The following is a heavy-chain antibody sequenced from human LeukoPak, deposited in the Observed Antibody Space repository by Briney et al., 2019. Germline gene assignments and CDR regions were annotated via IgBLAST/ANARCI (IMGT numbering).Heavy chain of an antibody. V-gene: IGHV4-39*01. CDR1: GGSISSSSYY. D-gene: IGHD6-19*01. Sequence: WETLSLTCTVSGGSISSSSYYWGWIRQPPGKGLEWIGWIYYSGSTYYNPALRSRVTISVDTSKNQFSLKLSSVTAADTAVYYCARRAVAGPFDYWGQGTLVTVSS. J-gene: IGHJ4*02. CDR3: ARRAVAGPFDY. CDR2: IYYSGST.